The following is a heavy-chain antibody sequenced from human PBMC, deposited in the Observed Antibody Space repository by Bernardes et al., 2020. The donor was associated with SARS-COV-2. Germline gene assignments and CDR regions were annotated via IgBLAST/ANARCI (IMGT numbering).Heavy chain of an antibody. CDR1: GFPFRDFG. V-gene: IGHV3-30*18. J-gene: IGHJ2*01. CDR3: AKDRGSDWFFDL. Sequence: GGSLRLSCGASGFPFRDFGIHWVRQAPGTGLAWVAVVSYDGSQKNYGDSVKGRFTVSRANSKKTAYLQMNNLRVEDSAIYYCAKDRGSDWFFDLWGRGTLVSV. CDR2: VSYDGSQK.